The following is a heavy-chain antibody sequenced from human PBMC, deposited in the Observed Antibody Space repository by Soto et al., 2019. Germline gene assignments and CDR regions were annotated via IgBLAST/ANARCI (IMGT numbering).Heavy chain of an antibody. D-gene: IGHD5-18*01. CDR2: IIPIFGTA. V-gene: IGHV1-69*13. Sequence: GASVKVSCKASGGTFSSYAISWVRQAPGQGLEWMGGIIPIFGTANYAQKFQGRVTITADESTSTAYMELSSLRSEDTAVYYCARDTLDTAMPPIVYWRQGTLVTVSS. CDR3: ARDTLDTAMPPIVY. CDR1: GGTFSSYA. J-gene: IGHJ4*02.